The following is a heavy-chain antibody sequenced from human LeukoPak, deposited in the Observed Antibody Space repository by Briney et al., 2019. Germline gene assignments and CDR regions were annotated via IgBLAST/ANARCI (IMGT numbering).Heavy chain of an antibody. J-gene: IGHJ4*02. D-gene: IGHD5-18*01. Sequence: GGSLRLSCAASGFTFSSYSMNWVRQAPGKGLEWVSSISSSSSYIYYADSVKGRFTISRDNAKNSLYLQMNSLRAEDTAVYYCARATTAMEPFDYWGQGTLDTVSS. V-gene: IGHV3-21*01. CDR2: ISSSSSYI. CDR3: ARATTAMEPFDY. CDR1: GFTFSSYS.